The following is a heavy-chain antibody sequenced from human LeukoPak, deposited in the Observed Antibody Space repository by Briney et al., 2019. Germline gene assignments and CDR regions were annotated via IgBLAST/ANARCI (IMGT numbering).Heavy chain of an antibody. Sequence: GGSLRLSCAASGFTFSSYWMHWVRQAPGKGLVWVSRINSDGNSTNYADSVKGRFTISRDNAKNTLYLQVKSLRAEDTAVYYCARGPSGWGSLDSWGQGTLVTVSS. CDR1: GFTFSSYW. CDR2: INSDGNST. J-gene: IGHJ4*02. D-gene: IGHD7-27*01. CDR3: ARGPSGWGSLDS. V-gene: IGHV3-74*01.